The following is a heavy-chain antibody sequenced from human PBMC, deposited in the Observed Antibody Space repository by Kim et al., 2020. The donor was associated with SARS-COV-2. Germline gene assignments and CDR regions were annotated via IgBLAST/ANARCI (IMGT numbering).Heavy chain of an antibody. V-gene: IGHV4-59*08. J-gene: IGHJ5*02. CDR3: ARGPGYCSGDSCP. CDR1: GGSISSYY. Sequence: SETLSLTCTVSGGSISSYYWSWIRQPPGKGLEWIGYIYYSGSTNYNPSLKSRVTISVDTSKNQFSLKLNSVTAADTAVYYCARGPGYCSGDSCPWGQGTLVTVSS. D-gene: IGHD2-15*01. CDR2: IYYSGST.